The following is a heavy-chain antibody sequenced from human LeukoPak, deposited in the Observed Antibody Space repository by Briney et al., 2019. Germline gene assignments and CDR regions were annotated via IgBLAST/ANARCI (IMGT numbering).Heavy chain of an antibody. CDR1: GFTFNDYA. Sequence: GGSLRLSCVVSGFTFNDYAMSWVRQAPGKGLEWVLTISGSGRRIDYADSVKGRFTISRDNSKNTLYLQMNSLRAEDTAVYYCAKSSGRSATSKYYFDYWGQGTLVTVSS. CDR3: AKSSGRSATSKYYFDY. CDR2: ISGSGRRI. V-gene: IGHV3-23*01. J-gene: IGHJ4*02. D-gene: IGHD6-19*01.